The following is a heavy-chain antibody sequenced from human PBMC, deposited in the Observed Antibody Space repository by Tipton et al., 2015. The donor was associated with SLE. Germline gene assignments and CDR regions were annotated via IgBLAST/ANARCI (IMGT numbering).Heavy chain of an antibody. V-gene: IGHV4-59*12. CDR2: ISYSGST. J-gene: IGHJ4*02. D-gene: IGHD3-16*01. Sequence: TLSLTCTVSGDSMNSYHWSWIRQPPGKGLEWIGYISYSGSTNYNPSLKSRVTMSVDTSKNQFSLRLASVTAADTAVYYCARDPQGDERAPAAWWGQGTPVIVSS. CDR1: GDSMNSYH. CDR3: ARDPQGDERAPAAW.